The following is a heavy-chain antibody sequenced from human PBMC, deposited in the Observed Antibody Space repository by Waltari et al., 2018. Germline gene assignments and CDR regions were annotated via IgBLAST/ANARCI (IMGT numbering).Heavy chain of an antibody. V-gene: IGHV1-24*01. J-gene: IGHJ4*02. D-gene: IGHD3-22*01. CDR2: FDPEDGET. CDR3: ATRPPGPSHSYDSSGYPLDY. CDR1: GYTLTEFS. Sequence: QVQLVQSGAEVKKPGASVKVSCKVSGYTLTEFSMHWVRPAPGTGLGWMGGFDPEDGETIYAQKFQGRVTMTEDTSTDTAYMELSSLRSEDTAVYYCATRPPGPSHSYDSSGYPLDYWGQGTLVTVSS.